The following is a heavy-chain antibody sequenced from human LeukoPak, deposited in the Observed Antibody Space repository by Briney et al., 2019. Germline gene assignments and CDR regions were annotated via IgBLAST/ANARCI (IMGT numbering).Heavy chain of an antibody. CDR1: GFTFSDYY. V-gene: IGHV3-66*01. Sequence: WGSLRLSCAAPGFTFSDYYMSWVRQAPGRGLEWVSVIYSGGSTYYADSVKGRFTISRDNSKNTLFLQMNSLRAGDTAVYYCARGTVTMVDYWGQGTLVTVSS. J-gene: IGHJ4*02. CDR3: ARGTVTMVDY. D-gene: IGHD3-10*01. CDR2: IYSGGST.